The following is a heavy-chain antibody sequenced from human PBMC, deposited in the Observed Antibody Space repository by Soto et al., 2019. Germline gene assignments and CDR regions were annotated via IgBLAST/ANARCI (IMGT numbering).Heavy chain of an antibody. CDR1: GFTVSSNY. Sequence: EVQLAESGGGLIQPGGSLRLSCAASGFTVSSNYMSWVRQAPGKGLEWVSVIYSGGSTYYADSVKGRFTISRDNSKNTLYLQMNSLRAEDTAVYYCARDNYYDSSGHSDYWGQGTLVTVSS. CDR2: IYSGGST. V-gene: IGHV3-53*01. D-gene: IGHD3-22*01. CDR3: ARDNYYDSSGHSDY. J-gene: IGHJ4*02.